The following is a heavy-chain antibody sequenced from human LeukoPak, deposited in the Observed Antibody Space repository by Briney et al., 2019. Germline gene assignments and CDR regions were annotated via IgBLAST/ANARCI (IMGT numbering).Heavy chain of an antibody. D-gene: IGHD4-17*01. J-gene: IGHJ4*02. V-gene: IGHV1-2*02. Sequence: ASVKVSCKASGYTFTGYYMHWGRQAPGQGLEWMGWINPNSGGTNYAQKFQGRVTMTRDTSISTAYMELSRLRSDDTAVYYYARDKATVIDYWGQGTLVTVSS. CDR2: INPNSGGT. CDR1: GYTFTGYY. CDR3: ARDKATVIDY.